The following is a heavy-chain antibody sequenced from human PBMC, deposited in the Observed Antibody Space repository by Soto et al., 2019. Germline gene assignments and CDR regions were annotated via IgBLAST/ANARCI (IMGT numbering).Heavy chain of an antibody. CDR1: GYTLTNYY. V-gene: IGHV1-46*01. CDR2: INPSGGST. D-gene: IGHD3-3*01. Sequence: QVQLVQSGAEVKKPGASVKISCKASGYTLTNYYMHWVRQAPGQGLEWMGLINPSGGSTRYAQKFKGTVTMTSDTSTKTVYMELSGLRSEETAVFHCAGLFDFWSGYHDDEMGEGNVFDIWGQGTLVTVSS. J-gene: IGHJ3*02. CDR3: AGLFDFWSGYHDDEMGEGNVFDI.